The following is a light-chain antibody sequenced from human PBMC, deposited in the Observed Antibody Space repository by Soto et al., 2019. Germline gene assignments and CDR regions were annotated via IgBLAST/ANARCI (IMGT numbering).Light chain of an antibody. CDR3: QQYGSSPT. Sequence: EIVLTQSPGTLSLSPGERATLSCRASQSFSNSYLAWYQQKPGQAPRLLIYGASSRATDIPERFSGSGSGTDFTLTISRLEPEDFAVYYCQQYGSSPTFGRGTKVEIK. J-gene: IGKJ1*01. V-gene: IGKV3-20*01. CDR2: GAS. CDR1: QSFSNSY.